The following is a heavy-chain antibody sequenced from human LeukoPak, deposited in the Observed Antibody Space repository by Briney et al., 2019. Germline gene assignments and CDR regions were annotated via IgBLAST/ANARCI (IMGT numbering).Heavy chain of an antibody. CDR3: AKDRSYGSGSYWFWSDAFDI. D-gene: IGHD3-10*01. Sequence: PGGSLRLSCAASGFTFSSYWMHWVRQAPGKGLVWVSRINSDGSSTSYADSVKGRFTISRDNAKNTLYLQMNSLGAEDTAVYYCAKDRSYGSGSYWFWSDAFDIWGQGTMVTVSS. CDR2: INSDGSST. J-gene: IGHJ3*02. CDR1: GFTFSSYW. V-gene: IGHV3-74*01.